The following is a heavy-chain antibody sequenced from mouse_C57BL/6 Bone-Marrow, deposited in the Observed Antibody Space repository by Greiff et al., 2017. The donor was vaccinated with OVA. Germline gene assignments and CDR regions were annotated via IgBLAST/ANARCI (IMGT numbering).Heavy chain of an antibody. Sequence: EVHLVESGGGLVQPGGSLKLSCAASGFTFSDYYMYWVRQTPEKRLEWVAYISNGGGSTYYPDTVKGRFTISRDNAKNTLYLQMSRLKSEDTAMYYCARPPYSNYTYWYFDVWGTGTTVTVSS. V-gene: IGHV5-12*01. CDR1: GFTFSDYY. CDR3: ARPPYSNYTYWYFDV. J-gene: IGHJ1*03. CDR2: ISNGGGST. D-gene: IGHD2-5*01.